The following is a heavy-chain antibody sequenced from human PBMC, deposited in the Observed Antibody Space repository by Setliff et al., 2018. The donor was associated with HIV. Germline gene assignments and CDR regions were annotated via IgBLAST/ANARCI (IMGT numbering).Heavy chain of an antibody. D-gene: IGHD2-21*02. CDR1: GDSISTYC. CDR2: IYTSGST. V-gene: IGHV4-4*09. Sequence: SETLSLTCTVSGDSISTYCWIWIRQPPGKGLEWIGNIYTSGSTNYNPSLKSRVTISVDTSKNQFSLHLTSVTAADTAVYYCATLDPSGGNFLAYWGQGTLVTVSS. J-gene: IGHJ4*02. CDR3: ATLDPSGGNFLAY.